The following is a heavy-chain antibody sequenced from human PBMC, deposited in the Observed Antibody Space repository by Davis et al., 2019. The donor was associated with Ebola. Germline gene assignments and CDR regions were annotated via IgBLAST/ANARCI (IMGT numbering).Heavy chain of an antibody. V-gene: IGHV1-46*01. J-gene: IGHJ6*02. D-gene: IGHD6-6*01. CDR3: ARDNGGSSPHYYYYYYGMDV. CDR2: INPSGGST. CDR1: GYTFTSYY. Sequence: ASVKVSCKASGYTFTSYYMHWVRQAPGQGLEWMGIINPSGGSTSYAQKFQGRVTMTTDTSTSTAYMELRSLRSDDTAVYYCARDNGGSSPHYYYYYYGMDVWGQGTTVTVSS.